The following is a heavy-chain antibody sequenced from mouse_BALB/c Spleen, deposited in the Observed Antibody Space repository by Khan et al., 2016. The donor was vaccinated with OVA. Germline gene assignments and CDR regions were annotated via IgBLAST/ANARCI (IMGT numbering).Heavy chain of an antibody. CDR3: ARWVLYDGYYDSMDY. CDR2: INPYNGAA. V-gene: IGHV1-31*01. Sequence: VQLQQSGPELVKPGASVKISCKASGYSFTGYYIHWVRQSHVKSLEWIGRINPYNGAATYNQSFKDKASLTVDKSSSTAYMELHSLTSEDSAVYYCARWVLYDGYYDSMDYWGQGTSVTVSS. J-gene: IGHJ4*01. D-gene: IGHD2-3*01. CDR1: GYSFTGYY.